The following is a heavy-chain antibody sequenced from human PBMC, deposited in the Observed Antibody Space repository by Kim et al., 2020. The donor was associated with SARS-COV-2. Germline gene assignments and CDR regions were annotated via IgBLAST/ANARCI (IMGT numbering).Heavy chain of an antibody. CDR3: ARDRDPPIVVVPAARNGMDV. J-gene: IGHJ6*02. D-gene: IGHD2-2*01. V-gene: IGHV3-30*04. CDR2: ISYDGSNK. CDR1: GFTFSSYA. Sequence: GGSLRLSCAASGFTFSSYAMHWVRQAPGKGLEWVAVISYDGSNKYYADSVKGRFTISRDNSKNTLYLQMNSLRAEDTAVYYCARDRDPPIVVVPAARNGMDVWGQGTTVTVSS.